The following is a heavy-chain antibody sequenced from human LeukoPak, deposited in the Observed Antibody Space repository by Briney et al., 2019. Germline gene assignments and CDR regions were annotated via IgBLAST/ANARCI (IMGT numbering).Heavy chain of an antibody. CDR1: GGSISSYY. CDR3: ARSSGSYYYPGGLFYYFDY. Sequence: PSETLSLTCTVSGGSISSYYWSWIRQPPGKGLEWIGYIYYSGSTNYNPSLKSRVTISVDTSKNQFSLKLSSVTAADTAVYYCARSSGSYYYPGGLFYYFDYWGQGTLVTVSS. CDR2: IYYSGST. V-gene: IGHV4-59*01. D-gene: IGHD3-10*01. J-gene: IGHJ4*02.